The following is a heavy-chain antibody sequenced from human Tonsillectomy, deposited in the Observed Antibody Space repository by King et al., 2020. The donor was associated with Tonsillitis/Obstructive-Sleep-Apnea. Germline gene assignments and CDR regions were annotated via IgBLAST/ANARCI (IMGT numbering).Heavy chain of an antibody. Sequence: VQLVESGGGLVQPGGSLRLSCAASGFTFSSYAMSWVRQAPGKGLEWVSSISGSAGSTYYADSVKGRFTISRDNSKNTLYLQMNSLRAEETAVYYCAKVFEWVGNPLGWFDPWGQGTLVTVSS. CDR2: ISGSAGST. CDR3: AKVFEWVGNPLGWFDP. V-gene: IGHV3-23*04. J-gene: IGHJ5*02. D-gene: IGHD3-10*01. CDR1: GFTFSSYA.